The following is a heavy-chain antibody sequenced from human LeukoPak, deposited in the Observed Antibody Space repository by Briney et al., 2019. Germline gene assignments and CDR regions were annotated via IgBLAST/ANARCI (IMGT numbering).Heavy chain of an antibody. D-gene: IGHD2-2*01. Sequence: PSETLSLTCTVSGGSISSGSYYWSWIRQPAGKGLEWIGRIYTSGSTNYNPSLKSRVTISVDTSKNQFSLKLSSVTAADTAVYYCARPDLGYCSSTSCYGGGFFDYWGQGTLVTVSS. V-gene: IGHV4-61*02. J-gene: IGHJ4*02. CDR2: IYTSGST. CDR1: GGSISSGSYY. CDR3: ARPDLGYCSSTSCYGGGFFDY.